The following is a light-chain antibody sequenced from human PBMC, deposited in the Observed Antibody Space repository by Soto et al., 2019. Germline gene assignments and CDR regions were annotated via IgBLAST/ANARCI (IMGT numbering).Light chain of an antibody. CDR3: QQYGSSIT. CDR1: HIINNNY. J-gene: IGKJ5*01. CDR2: GAS. Sequence: EIVLTQSPGTLSLSPGEGAILSCRASHIINNNYLAWYQQKPGQAPRLLTYGASSRATGIPYRFSGGGSGTDFTLTVTRLEPEDFAVYYCQQYGSSITFGQGTRLEIK. V-gene: IGKV3-20*01.